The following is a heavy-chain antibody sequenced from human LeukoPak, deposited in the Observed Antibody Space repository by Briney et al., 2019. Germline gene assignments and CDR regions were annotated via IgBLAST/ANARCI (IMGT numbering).Heavy chain of an antibody. J-gene: IGHJ4*02. D-gene: IGHD6-13*01. V-gene: IGHV5-51*01. CDR3: ARREDSSSWYYFDY. CDR2: IYPGDSDT. Sequence: GESLKISCKVSGNSFTSNWIGWVRQMPGKGLEWMGIIYPGDSDTRYSPSLQGQVTISADKSISTAYLQWSSLKASDTAMYYCARREDSSSWYYFDYWGQGTLVTVSS. CDR1: GNSFTSNW.